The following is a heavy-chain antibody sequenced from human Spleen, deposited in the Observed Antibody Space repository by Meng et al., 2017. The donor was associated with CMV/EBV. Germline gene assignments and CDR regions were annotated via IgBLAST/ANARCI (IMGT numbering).Heavy chain of an antibody. CDR1: GGYF. D-gene: IGHD3-22*01. V-gene: IGHV4-31*02. J-gene: IGHJ4*02. Sequence: GGYFWSWIRQPPGRGLEWIGYIYYTGSSKYNPFLKSRVSISVDTSKNQFSLKLNSVTVADTAVYYCARTRYYYNSTGYSVPTTFDYWGQGALVTVSS. CDR3: ARTRYYYNSTGYSVPTTFDY. CDR2: IYYTGSS.